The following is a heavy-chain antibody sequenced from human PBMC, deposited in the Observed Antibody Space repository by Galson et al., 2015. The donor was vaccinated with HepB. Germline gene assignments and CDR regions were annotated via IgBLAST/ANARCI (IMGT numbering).Heavy chain of an antibody. V-gene: IGHV4-59*08. D-gene: IGHD4-17*01. J-gene: IGHJ6*02. CDR3: ARHGLETTVTTWYYYYGMDV. CDR2: IYYSGST. CDR1: GGSISSYY. Sequence: ETLSLTCTVSGGSISSYYWSWIRQPPGKGLEWIGYIYYSGSTNYNPSLKSRVTISVDTSKNQFSLKLSSVTAADTAVYYCARHGLETTVTTWYYYYGMDVWGQGTTVTVSS.